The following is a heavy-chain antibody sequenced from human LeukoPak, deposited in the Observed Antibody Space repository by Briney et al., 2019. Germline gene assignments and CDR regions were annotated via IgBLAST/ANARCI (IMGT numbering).Heavy chain of an antibody. CDR3: ARRPLITMVRGAKRTHGGYFDF. Sequence: PSETLSLTCAVYGGCFRGNFWGWIRHPPGEGLEWVGEINLRGSTDYNPSLKSRVAISVDTSKNQFSLRLSSVTAADTAVYYCARRPLITMVRGAKRTHGGYFDFWGQGTLVPVSS. CDR2: INLRGST. D-gene: IGHD3-10*01. CDR1: GGCFRGNF. V-gene: IGHV4-34*01. J-gene: IGHJ4*02.